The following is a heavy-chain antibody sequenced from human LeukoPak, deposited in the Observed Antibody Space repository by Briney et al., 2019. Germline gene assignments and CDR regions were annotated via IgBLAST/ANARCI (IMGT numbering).Heavy chain of an antibody. D-gene: IGHD3-22*01. CDR2: ISYDGGNK. CDR3: AKVHLTYYYDSSGYGFQDY. CDR1: GFTFSSYA. V-gene: IGHV3-30*18. Sequence: GRSLRISCAASGFTFSSYAMHWVRQAPGKGLEWVTVISYDGGNKFYADSVRGRFTISRDNSKNTLYLQMNSLRAEDTAVYYCAKVHLTYYYDSSGYGFQDYWGQGTLVTVSS. J-gene: IGHJ4*02.